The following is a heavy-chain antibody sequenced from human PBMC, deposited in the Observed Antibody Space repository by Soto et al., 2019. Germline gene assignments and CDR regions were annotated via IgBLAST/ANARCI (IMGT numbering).Heavy chain of an antibody. J-gene: IGHJ5*02. CDR3: TSTPFFDYVWGSYRS. V-gene: IGHV3-73*01. Sequence: GGSLRLSCAASGFTLSGSAMHWVGQASGKXLEWVGRIRSKANSYATAYAASVKVTFTISSDDSKNTAYLHMNSLKTEDTAVYYCTSTPFFDYVWGSYRSWGQGTLVTVSS. CDR2: IRSKANSYAT. CDR1: GFTLSGSA. D-gene: IGHD3-16*02.